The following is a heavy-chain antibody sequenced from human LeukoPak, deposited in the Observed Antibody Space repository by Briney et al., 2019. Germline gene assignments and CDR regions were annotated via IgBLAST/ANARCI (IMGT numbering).Heavy chain of an antibody. V-gene: IGHV3-7*03. CDR3: ARDRYYYGSGSLI. CDR2: IKQDGSEK. CDR1: GFTFSSYW. D-gene: IGHD3-10*01. Sequence: GGSLRLSCAASGFTFSSYWMSWVRQAPGKGLEWVANIKQDGSEKYYVDSAKGRFTISRDSAKNSLYLQMNSLRAEDTAVYYCARDRYYYGSGSLIWGQGTMVTVSS. J-gene: IGHJ3*02.